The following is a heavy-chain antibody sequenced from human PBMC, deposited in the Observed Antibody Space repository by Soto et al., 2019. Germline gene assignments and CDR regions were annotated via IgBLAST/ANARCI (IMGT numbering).Heavy chain of an antibody. CDR2: IRSKAYGGTT. J-gene: IGHJ4*02. D-gene: IGHD6-13*01. V-gene: IGHV3-49*03. CDR1: GFTSGDYA. CDR3: TRAGIAAAGYYFDY. Sequence: PGGSLRLSCTASGFTSGDYAMSWFRQAPGKGLEWVGFIRSKAYGGTTEYAASVKGRFTISRDDSKSIAYLQMNSLKTEDTAVYYCTRAGIAAAGYYFDYWGQGTLVTAPQ.